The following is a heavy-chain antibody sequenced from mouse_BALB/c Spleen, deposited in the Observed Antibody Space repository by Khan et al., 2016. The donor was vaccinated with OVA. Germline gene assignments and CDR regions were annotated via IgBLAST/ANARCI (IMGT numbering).Heavy chain of an antibody. CDR3: ARGAFGY. CDR1: GYSFTSYY. J-gene: IGHJ3*01. V-gene: IGHV1S135*01. CDR2: IDPFNGGT. Sequence: VQLQQPGPELMKPGASVNISCKASGYSFTSYYIHWVRQSHGKSLEWIGYIDPFNGGTDYNQKFKGKATLTVDKSSSTAYMHLSSLTYEDSAVYYCARGAFGYWGQGTLVTVSA.